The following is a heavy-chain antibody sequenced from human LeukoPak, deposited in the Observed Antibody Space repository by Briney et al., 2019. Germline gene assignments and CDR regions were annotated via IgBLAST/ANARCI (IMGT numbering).Heavy chain of an antibody. CDR2: INPKSGDT. V-gene: IGHV1-2*02. CDR3: ATYCGGDCAPGGY. Sequence: ASVKVSCKAFGYTFTYHYVHWVRQAPAQGLEWMGWINPKSGDTKYVQKLQGRLTMTRDTSLRTAYMELTRLRSDDTAVFYCATYCGGDCAPGGYWGQGTLVTVSS. CDR1: GYTFTYHY. J-gene: IGHJ4*02. D-gene: IGHD2-21*01.